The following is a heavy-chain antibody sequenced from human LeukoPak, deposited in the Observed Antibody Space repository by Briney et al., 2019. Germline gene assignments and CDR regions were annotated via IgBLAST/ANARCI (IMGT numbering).Heavy chain of an antibody. CDR3: ARLSECTSSNCPAGRYWYFDL. J-gene: IGHJ2*01. Sequence: KPSETLSLTCTVSGGSISSSSYYWSWIRQPPGNGLEWIGYIYYSGTTNYNPSLKSRITLSVDTSESQFSLKLNSVTAADTAVYFCARLSECTSSNCPAGRYWYFDLWGRGTLVTVSS. V-gene: IGHV4-61*05. CDR2: IYYSGTT. D-gene: IGHD2-2*01. CDR1: GGSISSSSYY.